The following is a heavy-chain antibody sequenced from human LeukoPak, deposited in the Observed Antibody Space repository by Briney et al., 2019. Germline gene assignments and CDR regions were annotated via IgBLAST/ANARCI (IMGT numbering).Heavy chain of an antibody. D-gene: IGHD3-10*01. J-gene: IGHJ4*02. Sequence: GASVKVSCKASGYTFTGYYMHWVRQAPGQGLEWMGWINPNSGGTNYAQKLQGRVTMTTDTSTSTAYMELRSLRSDDTAVYYCARAGVTAGYGLLDYWGQGTLVTVSS. CDR3: ARAGVTAGYGLLDY. CDR2: INPNSGGT. V-gene: IGHV1-2*02. CDR1: GYTFTGYY.